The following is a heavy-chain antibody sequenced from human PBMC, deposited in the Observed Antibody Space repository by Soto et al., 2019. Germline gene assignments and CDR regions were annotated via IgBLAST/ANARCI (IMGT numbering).Heavy chain of an antibody. CDR2: IYYIGAY. V-gene: IGHV4-59*02. J-gene: IGHJ5*02. D-gene: IGHD1-7*01. Sequence: QVQLQQSGPGLVRPSETLSLSCSVSGASVSSYYWSWVRQPPGKGLEWIGYIYYIGAYNYNPSLKSRVTISVDTSKNQFSLKLTSVTAADTAVYYCARTPETRDWLDPWDHGTLVTVSS. CDR3: ARTPETRDWLDP. CDR1: GASVSSYY.